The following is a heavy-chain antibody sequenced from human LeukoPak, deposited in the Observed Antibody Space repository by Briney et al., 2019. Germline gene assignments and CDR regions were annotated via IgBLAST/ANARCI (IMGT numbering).Heavy chain of an antibody. J-gene: IGHJ4*02. D-gene: IGHD6-13*01. CDR1: GFTFSSYA. CDR3: GRGFSNWSLDY. Sequence: GGSLRLSCAASGFTFSSYAMSWVRQAPGKGLEWVSAISGSGGSTYYADSMKGRFTISRDNSKNTVYLQMSSLRVADTGVYYCGRGFSNWSLDYWGQGTLITVSS. V-gene: IGHV3-23*01. CDR2: ISGSGGST.